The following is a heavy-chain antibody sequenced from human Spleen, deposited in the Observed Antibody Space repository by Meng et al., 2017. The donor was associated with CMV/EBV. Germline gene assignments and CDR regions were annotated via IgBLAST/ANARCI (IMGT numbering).Heavy chain of an antibody. CDR3: AKGLVGATREFV. V-gene: IGHV3-30*02. CDR2: IRYDGSNK. D-gene: IGHD1-26*01. Sequence: GGSLRLSCAASGFTFSSYGMHWVRQAPGKGLEWVAFIRYDGSNKYYADSVKGRFTISRDNSKNTLYLQVNSLRAEDTAVYYCAKGLVGATREFVWGQGTLVTVSS. J-gene: IGHJ4*02. CDR1: GFTFSSYG.